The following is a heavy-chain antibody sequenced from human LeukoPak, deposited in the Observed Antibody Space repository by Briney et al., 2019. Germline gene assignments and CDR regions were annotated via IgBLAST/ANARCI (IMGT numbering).Heavy chain of an antibody. J-gene: IGHJ4*02. V-gene: IGHV3-53*04. Sequence: GGSMRLSCAASGFTVSSNYMSWVRQAPGKGLEWVSVIYSGGSTYYADSVKGRFTISRHNSKNTLYLQMNSLRAEDTAVYYCARAWSGWRGFLGYWGQGTLVTVSS. D-gene: IGHD6-19*01. CDR1: GFTVSSNY. CDR3: ARAWSGWRGFLGY. CDR2: IYSGGST.